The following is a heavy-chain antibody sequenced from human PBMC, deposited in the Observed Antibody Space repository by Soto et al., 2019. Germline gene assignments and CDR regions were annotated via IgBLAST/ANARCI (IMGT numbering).Heavy chain of an antibody. CDR3: ARKGGKYNTRSNS. D-gene: IGHD3-10*01. CDR2: IYPGDSDA. V-gene: IGHV5-51*01. CDR1: GYTFSKYW. Sequence: GESLKISCKGSGYTFSKYWIGWVRQTPGKGLEWMGMIYPGDSDARYSPSFEGQVTFSVDKSINTAYLQWNSLKASDTAMYYCARKGGKYNTRSNSWGQGTLVT. J-gene: IGHJ5*02.